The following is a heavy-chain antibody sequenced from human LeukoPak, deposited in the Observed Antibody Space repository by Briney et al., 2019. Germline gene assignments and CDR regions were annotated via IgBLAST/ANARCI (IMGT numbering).Heavy chain of an antibody. D-gene: IGHD2-2*01. V-gene: IGHV1-8*01. CDR3: ASGIYQDIVVVPAAHFDY. CDR2: INPNSGNT. CDR1: GYTFTSYD. Sequence: ASVKVSCKASGYTFTSYDINWVRQATGQGLEWMGWINPNSGNTDYAQKFQGRVTITRDTSISTAYMELSSLRSEDTAVYYCASGIYQDIVVVPAAHFDYWGQGTLVTVSS. J-gene: IGHJ4*02.